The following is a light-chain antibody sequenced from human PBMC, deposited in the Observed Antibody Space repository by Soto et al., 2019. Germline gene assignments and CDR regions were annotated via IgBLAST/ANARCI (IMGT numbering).Light chain of an antibody. CDR1: QSISHW. Sequence: DLQMTQSPATLSASVGASVTITCRASQSISHWLAWYQQKPGKAPNFLIYDASSLESGVPSRFSGSGSGTELTITISSLQPDDCETYDGQQYDSVLGTFGPGTKVDIK. J-gene: IGKJ1*01. CDR2: DAS. V-gene: IGKV1-5*01. CDR3: QQYDSVLGT.